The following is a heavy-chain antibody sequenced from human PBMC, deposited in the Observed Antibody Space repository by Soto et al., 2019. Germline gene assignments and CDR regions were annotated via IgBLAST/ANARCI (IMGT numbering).Heavy chain of an antibody. J-gene: IGHJ4*02. V-gene: IGHV3-15*01. CDR2: IRREFNGGKP. CDR1: GFTFINAW. CDR3: TTRCGGGGCYY. D-gene: IGHD2-15*01. Sequence: GGSLRLSCAVAGFTFINAWMSWVRQVPGKGPEWIGRIRREFNGGKPNTAEPVKGRFTVSRDDSKNTLYLQMNSLKIEDTAVYYCTTRCGGGGCYYWGQGTLVTVSS.